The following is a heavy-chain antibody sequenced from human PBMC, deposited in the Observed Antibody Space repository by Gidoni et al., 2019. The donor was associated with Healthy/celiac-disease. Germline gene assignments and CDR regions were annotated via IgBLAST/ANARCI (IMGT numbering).Heavy chain of an antibody. D-gene: IGHD2-21*01. V-gene: IGHV4-34*01. CDR1: GGSFSGYY. CDR3: ARGRHIVVVIAVDAFDI. Sequence: QVQLQQWGAGLLQPSETLSLTCAVYGGSFSGYYWSWIRQPPGKGLEWIGEINHSGSTNYNPSLKSRVTISVDTSKNQFSLKLSSVTAADTAVYYCARGRHIVVVIAVDAFDIWGQGTMVTVSS. J-gene: IGHJ3*02. CDR2: INHSGST.